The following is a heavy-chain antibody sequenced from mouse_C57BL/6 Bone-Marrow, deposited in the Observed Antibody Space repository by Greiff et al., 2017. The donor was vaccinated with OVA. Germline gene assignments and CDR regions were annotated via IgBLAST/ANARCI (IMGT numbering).Heavy chain of an antibody. D-gene: IGHD2-1*01. V-gene: IGHV5-2*01. CDR1: EYEFPSHD. Sequence: EVKLQESGGGLVQPGESLKLSCESNEYEFPSHDMSWVRKTPEKRLELVAAINSDGGSTYYPDTMERRFIISRDNTKKTLYLQMSSLRSEDTALYYGARQSYGTPYFDYWGQGTTLTVSS. CDR2: INSDGGST. J-gene: IGHJ2*01. CDR3: ARQSYGTPYFDY.